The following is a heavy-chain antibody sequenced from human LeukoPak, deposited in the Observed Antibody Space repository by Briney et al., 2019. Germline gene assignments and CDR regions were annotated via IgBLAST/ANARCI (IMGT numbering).Heavy chain of an antibody. D-gene: IGHD2-2*02. CDR3: AKRACSSTSCYTADY. CDR2: ISGSGGST. CDR1: GFTFSSYA. V-gene: IGHV3-23*01. J-gene: IGHJ4*02. Sequence: GGSLRLSCAASGFTFSSYAMSWVRQAPGKGLEWVSAISGSGGSTYYADSVKGRFTISRDSSKNTLYLQMNSLRAEDTAVYYCAKRACSSTSCYTADYWGQGTLVTVSS.